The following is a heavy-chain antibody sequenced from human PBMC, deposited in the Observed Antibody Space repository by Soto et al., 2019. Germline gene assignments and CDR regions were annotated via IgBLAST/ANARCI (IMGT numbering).Heavy chain of an antibody. J-gene: IGHJ4*02. V-gene: IGHV1-69*13. CDR1: GGTFSSYA. D-gene: IGHD3-22*01. Sequence: GASVKVSCKASGGTFSSYAISWVRQATGQGLERIGGIIPIFGTANYAQKFQGRVTITADESTSTAYMELSSLRSEDTAVYYCARDTYYYDSSGYYSVSRPFDYWGQGTLVTVSS. CDR3: ARDTYYYDSSGYYSVSRPFDY. CDR2: IIPIFGTA.